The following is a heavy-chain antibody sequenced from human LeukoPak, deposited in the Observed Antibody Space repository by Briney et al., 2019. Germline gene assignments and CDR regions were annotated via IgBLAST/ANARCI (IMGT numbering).Heavy chain of an antibody. V-gene: IGHV1-3*01. D-gene: IGHD5-18*01. CDR2: INAGNGNT. J-gene: IGHJ4*02. CDR3: ARHRPRHGDTADY. Sequence: ASVKVSCKASGYIFISYAVHWVRQAPGQRLEWMGWINAGNGNTKYSQKFQGRVTITRDTSASTVYMELSSLRSEDTAVYYCARHRPRHGDTADYWGQGTQVTVSS. CDR1: GYIFISYA.